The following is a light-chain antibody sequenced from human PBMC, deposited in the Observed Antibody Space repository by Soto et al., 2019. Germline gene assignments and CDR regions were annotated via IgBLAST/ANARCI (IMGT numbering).Light chain of an antibody. Sequence: QSVLTQPPSVSGAPGQRGTISCTGSSSNIGAGYDVHWYQQLPGTAPKLLIYGNSNRPSGVPDRFSGSKSGTSASLAITGRQAEDEAEYYCQSYDSSLSGWVFGGGTKLTFL. CDR2: GNS. J-gene: IGLJ3*02. CDR3: QSYDSSLSGWV. V-gene: IGLV1-40*01. CDR1: SSNIGAGYD.